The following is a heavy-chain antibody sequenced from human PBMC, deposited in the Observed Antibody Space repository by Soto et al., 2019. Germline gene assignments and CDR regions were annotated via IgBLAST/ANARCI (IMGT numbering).Heavy chain of an antibody. V-gene: IGHV1-3*01. CDR3: ARRGGYNWNYYYYYGMDV. D-gene: IGHD1-20*01. J-gene: IGHJ6*02. Sequence: GASVKVSCKASGYTFTSYAMHWVRQAPGQRLEWMGWINAGNGNTKYSQKFQGRVTITRDTSASTAYMELSSLRSEDTAVYYCARRGGYNWNYYYYYGMDVWGQGTTVTVSS. CDR1: GYTFTSYA. CDR2: INAGNGNT.